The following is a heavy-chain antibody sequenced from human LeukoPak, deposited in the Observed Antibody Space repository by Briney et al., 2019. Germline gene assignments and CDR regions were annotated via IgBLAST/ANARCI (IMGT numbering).Heavy chain of an antibody. V-gene: IGHV1-18*01. J-gene: IGHJ2*01. D-gene: IGHD3-22*01. CDR1: GYTFTSYG. CDR3: ARDNGHYYDSSHHWYFDL. CDR2: ISAYNGNT. Sequence: ASVKVSCKASGYTFTSYGISWVRQAPGQGLEWMGWISAYNGNTNYAQKLQGRVTMTTDTSTSTAYMELRSLRSDDTAVYYCARDNGHYYDSSHHWYFDLWGRGTLVTVSS.